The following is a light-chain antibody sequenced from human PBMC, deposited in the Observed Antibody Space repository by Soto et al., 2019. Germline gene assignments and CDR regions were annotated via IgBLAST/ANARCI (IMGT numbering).Light chain of an antibody. CDR1: QRISNY. Sequence: DIPITQSPHPLSAPVGDRVTITCRASQRISNYLNWYQQKPGKAPKLLIYAASSLQSGVPSRFSGSGSGTDFTLTISSLQPEDFATYFCLQSNRSPLSFGQGTRLEIK. J-gene: IGKJ5*01. CDR3: LQSNRSPLS. V-gene: IGKV1-39*01. CDR2: AAS.